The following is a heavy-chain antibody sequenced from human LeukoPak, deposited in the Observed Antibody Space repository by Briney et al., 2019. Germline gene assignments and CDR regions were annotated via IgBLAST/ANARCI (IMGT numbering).Heavy chain of an antibody. J-gene: IGHJ4*02. CDR2: ISYDGSNK. Sequence: GGSLRLSCAASGFTFSSYAMHWVRQAPGKGLEWVAVISYDGSNKYYADSVKGRFTISRDNSKNTLYLQMNSLRAEDTAVYYCAKSYDFWSGYYRTLDYWGQGTLVTVSS. CDR3: AKSYDFWSGYYRTLDY. CDR1: GFTFSSYA. D-gene: IGHD3-3*01. V-gene: IGHV3-30*04.